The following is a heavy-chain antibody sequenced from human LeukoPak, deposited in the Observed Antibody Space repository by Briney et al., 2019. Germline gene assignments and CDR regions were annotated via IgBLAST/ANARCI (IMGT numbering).Heavy chain of an antibody. CDR1: GFTFSSYA. CDR3: AKDGAVILRALYFDY. CDR2: ISGSGGST. V-gene: IGHV3-23*01. D-gene: IGHD3-9*01. Sequence: GGSLRLSCAASGFTFSSYAMSWVRQAPRKGLEWVSAISGSGGSTYYADSVKGRFTISRDNSKNTLYLQMNSLRAEDTAVYYCAKDGAVILRALYFDYWGQGTLVTVSS. J-gene: IGHJ4*02.